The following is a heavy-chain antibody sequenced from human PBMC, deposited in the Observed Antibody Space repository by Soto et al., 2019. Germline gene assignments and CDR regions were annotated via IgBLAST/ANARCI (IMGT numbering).Heavy chain of an antibody. V-gene: IGHV2-5*02. CDR1: GFSLSTSGVG. D-gene: IGHD6-19*01. J-gene: IGHJ4*02. CDR3: GHRFYPYGSGWDQGMFDF. Sequence: QITLKESGPTRVKPTQTLTLTCTFSGFSLSTSGVGVGWIRQPPGKALEWLGFIYWDDDKRYSPSLKSRVTITKDTSKNLVVLTLTNMDPVDTATYYCGHRFYPYGSGWDQGMFDFWGQGTLVTVSS. CDR2: IYWDDDK.